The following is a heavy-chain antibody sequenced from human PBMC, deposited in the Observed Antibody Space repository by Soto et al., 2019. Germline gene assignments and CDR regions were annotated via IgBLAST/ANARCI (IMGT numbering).Heavy chain of an antibody. CDR3: AKDVLREQSPFWYFDY. CDR1: GFTFSSYG. V-gene: IGHV3-30*18. CDR2: ISYDGSNK. J-gene: IGHJ4*02. D-gene: IGHD3-3*01. Sequence: WGSLRLSCAASGFTFSSYGMHWVRQAPGKGLEWVAVISYDGSNKYYADSVKGRFTISRDNSKNTLYLQMNSLRAEDTAVYYCAKDVLREQSPFWYFDYWGQGTLVTVSS.